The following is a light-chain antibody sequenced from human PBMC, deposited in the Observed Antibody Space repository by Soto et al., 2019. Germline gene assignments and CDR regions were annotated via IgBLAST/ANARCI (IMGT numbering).Light chain of an antibody. CDR2: DAS. CDR3: QHYNSYSEA. CDR1: QSISSW. Sequence: DIQVTPSPSTLSASVVARVTVTGRASQSISSWLAWYQQKPGKAPKLLIYDASSLESGVPSRFSGSGSGTEFTLTISSLQPDDFATYYCQHYNSYSEAFGQGTKVDI. J-gene: IGKJ1*01. V-gene: IGKV1-5*01.